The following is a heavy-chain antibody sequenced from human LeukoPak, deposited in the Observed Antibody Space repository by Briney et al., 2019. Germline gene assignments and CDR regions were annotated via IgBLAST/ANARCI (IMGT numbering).Heavy chain of an antibody. Sequence: GGSLRLFCAASGFTFSSYAMRWVRQAPGKGLEWVSTISGSGGSTYYADSVKGRFTISRDNSKNTLYLQMNSLRADDTAVYYCARDKIVGATNLDFWGQGTLVTVSS. V-gene: IGHV3-23*01. J-gene: IGHJ4*02. CDR1: GFTFSSYA. CDR2: ISGSGGST. CDR3: ARDKIVGATNLDF. D-gene: IGHD1-26*01.